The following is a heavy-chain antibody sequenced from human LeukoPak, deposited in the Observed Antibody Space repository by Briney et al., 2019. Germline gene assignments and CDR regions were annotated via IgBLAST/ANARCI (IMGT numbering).Heavy chain of an antibody. CDR1: GFTFRNYV. CDR2: ISGDGDNT. Sequence: GGSLRLSCLASGFTFRNYVMHWVRQAPGKGPEYISGISGDGDNTYYADSVKGRFTLSRDNSQNTLYLQMSSLRTEDTAVYHCVGRPDTFDVWGQGTMVIVSS. J-gene: IGHJ3*01. CDR3: VGRPDTFDV. V-gene: IGHV3-64D*06.